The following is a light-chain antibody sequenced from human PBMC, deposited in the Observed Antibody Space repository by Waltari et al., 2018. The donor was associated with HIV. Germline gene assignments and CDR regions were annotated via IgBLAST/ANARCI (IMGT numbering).Light chain of an antibody. CDR1: QYINIY. Sequence: DIRMTQFPSSLSTSVGDRVAITCRTSQYINIYLKWYQQRPGQAPKLLIYGASTLHSGVPSRFSGSVSGTTFTLTISSLQPEDVATYYCQQSYTIPLTFGGGTKVEL. V-gene: IGKV1-39*01. CDR2: GAS. J-gene: IGKJ4*01. CDR3: QQSYTIPLT.